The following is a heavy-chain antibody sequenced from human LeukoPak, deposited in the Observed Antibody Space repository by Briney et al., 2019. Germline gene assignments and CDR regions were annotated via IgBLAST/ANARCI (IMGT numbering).Heavy chain of an antibody. D-gene: IGHD4-17*01. V-gene: IGHV4-61*02. CDR1: GGSISSGSYY. CDR3: ARDLGVTTGGGAFDI. J-gene: IGHJ3*02. Sequence: PSETLSLTCTVSGGSISSGSYYWSWIRQPAGKGLEWIGRIYTSGSTNYNPSLKSRVPISVDTSKNQSSLKLSSLTAADTAVYYCARDLGVTTGGGAFDIWGQGTMVTVSS. CDR2: IYTSGST.